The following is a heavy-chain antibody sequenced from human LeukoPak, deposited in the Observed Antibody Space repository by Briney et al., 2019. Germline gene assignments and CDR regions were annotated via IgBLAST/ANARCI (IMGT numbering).Heavy chain of an antibody. CDR3: ARAIPDSGYDYCFDY. V-gene: IGHV1-2*02. Sequence: GASVKVSCKASGYTFTGYYMHWVRQAPGQGLEWMGWINPNSGGTNYAQKFQGRVTMTRDTSISTAYMELSSLRSEDTAVYYCARAIPDSGYDYCFDYWGQGTLVTVSS. CDR2: INPNSGGT. D-gene: IGHD5-12*01. J-gene: IGHJ4*02. CDR1: GYTFTGYY.